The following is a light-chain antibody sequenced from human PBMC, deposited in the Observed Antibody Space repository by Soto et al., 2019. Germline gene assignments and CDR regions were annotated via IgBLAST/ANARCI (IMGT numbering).Light chain of an antibody. CDR1: GSDIGAYNY. V-gene: IGLV2-14*01. CDR2: GVT. J-gene: IGLJ1*01. Sequence: QSALTQPASVSGSPGQSITISCTGSGSDIGAYNYVSWYQQHPGKAPKLLIHGVTRRPSGVSSRFSASKSAYTASLTISGLQAEDEANYYCSSFTTSYFYVFGPGTKGTVL. CDR3: SSFTTSYFYV.